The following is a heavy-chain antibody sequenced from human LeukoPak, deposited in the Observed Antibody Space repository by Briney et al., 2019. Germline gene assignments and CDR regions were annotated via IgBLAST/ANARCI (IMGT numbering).Heavy chain of an antibody. Sequence: SVKVSCKASGGTFSSYAINWVRQAPGQGLEWMGRIIPILGIANYAQKFQGRVTITADKSTSTAYMELSSLRSEDTAVYYCARGSTGDDYWGQGTLVTVSS. D-gene: IGHD7-27*01. CDR1: GGTFSSYA. V-gene: IGHV1-69*04. CDR3: ARGSTGDDY. CDR2: IIPILGIA. J-gene: IGHJ4*02.